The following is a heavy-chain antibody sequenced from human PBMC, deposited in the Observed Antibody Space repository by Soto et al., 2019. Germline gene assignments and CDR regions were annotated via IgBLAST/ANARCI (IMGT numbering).Heavy chain of an antibody. CDR2: IRSKAYGGTT. J-gene: IGHJ5*02. CDR3: TREGQQLVRFDPNWFDP. Sequence: SLRLSCAASGFTFSSYSMNWVRQAPGKGLEWVGFIRSKAYGGTTEYAASVKGRFTISRDDSKSIAYLQMNSLKTEDTAVYYCTREGQQLVRFDPNWFDPWGQGTLVTVSS. D-gene: IGHD6-13*01. V-gene: IGHV3-49*04. CDR1: GFTFSSYS.